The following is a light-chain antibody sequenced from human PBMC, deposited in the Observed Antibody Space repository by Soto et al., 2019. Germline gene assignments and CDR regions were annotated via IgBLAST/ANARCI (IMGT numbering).Light chain of an antibody. CDR2: GAS. CDR3: QQYGSSRLT. Sequence: IXLTXSXXXLXXXPXXXXTXXXXASQXXXXSXLAWYRQKPGQAPRLLIYGASSRATGIPDXFXXXXXXXXXXLTISRLEPEDLAVYYCQQYGSSRLTFGGGTKVEXK. J-gene: IGKJ4*01. V-gene: IGKV3-20*01. CDR1: QXXXXSX.